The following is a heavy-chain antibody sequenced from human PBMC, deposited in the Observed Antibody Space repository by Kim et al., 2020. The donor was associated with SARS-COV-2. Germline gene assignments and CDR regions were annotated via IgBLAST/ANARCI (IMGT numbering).Heavy chain of an antibody. CDR3: ATVRFRSACAFDI. V-gene: IGHV1-69*02. CDR1: GCTFSSYT. D-gene: IGHD3-3*01. J-gene: IGHJ3*02. Sequence: SVKVSCKASGCTFSSYTISWVRQAPGQGLEWMGRIIPTLCIANYAQKFQGRVTITADKSTNTAYMELSSLRSEDTAVYYCATVRFRSACAFDIWGQGTMVTVSS. CDR2: IIPTLCIA.